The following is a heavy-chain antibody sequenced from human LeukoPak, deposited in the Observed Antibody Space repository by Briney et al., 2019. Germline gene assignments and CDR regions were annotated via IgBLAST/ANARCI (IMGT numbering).Heavy chain of an antibody. CDR2: ISSSGSYI. CDR3: VREAGYCAPVCVKTNWFDP. Sequence: PGGSLRLSCAASGFTFSSYSMNWVRQAPGKGLEWVSSISSSGSYIHYADSVKGRFTISRDDSTNTVYLHMNSLRDEDTALYHCVREAGYCAPVCVKTNWFDPWGQGTLATVSS. V-gene: IGHV3-21*04. D-gene: IGHD2-15*01. CDR1: GFTFSSYS. J-gene: IGHJ5*02.